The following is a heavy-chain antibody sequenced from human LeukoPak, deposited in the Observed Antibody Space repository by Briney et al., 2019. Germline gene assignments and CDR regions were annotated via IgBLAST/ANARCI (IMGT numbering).Heavy chain of an antibody. V-gene: IGHV4-4*07. CDR3: ARDRRPRAVAGAYISYGMDV. CDR2: VNPYGTS. Sequence: SETLSLTCSVSGGSTNNYFWSWIRQSAGKGLEWIGRVNPYGTSNYNPSLKSRVTMSVDTSNNLVSLRLTSLTAADTAVYYCARDRRPRAVAGAYISYGMDVWGQGTTVTVSS. J-gene: IGHJ6*02. D-gene: IGHD2-15*01. CDR1: GGSTNNYF.